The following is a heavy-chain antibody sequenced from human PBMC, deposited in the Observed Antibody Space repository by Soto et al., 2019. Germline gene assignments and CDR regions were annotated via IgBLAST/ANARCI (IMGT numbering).Heavy chain of an antibody. J-gene: IGHJ4*02. Sequence: SVKVSCKASGGTFSSYAISWVRQAPGQGLEWMGGIIPIFGTANYAQKFQGRVTITADESTSTAYMELSSLRSEDTAVYYCAKGYCSGGSCYSILDYWGQGTLVTVSS. V-gene: IGHV1-69*13. D-gene: IGHD2-15*01. CDR2: IIPIFGTA. CDR3: AKGYCSGGSCYSILDY. CDR1: GGTFSSYA.